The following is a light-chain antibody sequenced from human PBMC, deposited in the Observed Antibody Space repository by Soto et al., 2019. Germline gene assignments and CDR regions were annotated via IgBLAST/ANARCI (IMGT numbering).Light chain of an antibody. CDR1: PSVSTN. Sequence: ERVMTQSPATLSVSPGERVTLSCRASPSVSTNLAWYQQKPGQAPRLLIYAASARATGVPARFSGSGSGTEFTLTISSLQSEDFGVYYCQQYNNWPPIAFGQGTRLEIK. CDR3: QQYNNWPPIA. V-gene: IGKV3-15*01. J-gene: IGKJ5*01. CDR2: AAS.